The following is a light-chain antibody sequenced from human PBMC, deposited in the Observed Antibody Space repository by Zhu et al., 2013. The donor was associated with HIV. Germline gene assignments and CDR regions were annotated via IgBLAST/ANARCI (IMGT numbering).Light chain of an antibody. J-gene: IGKJ1*01. V-gene: IGKV2-24*01. CDR1: QSLVHSDGITY. CDR3: MQATQFPWT. CDR2: KLS. Sequence: EIVMTQTPLSSLVTLGQPASISCRSSQSLVHSDGITYLSWLHQRPGQPPRLLIYKLSNRFSGVPDRFSGGGAGTDFTLKISRVEAEDVGVYFCMQATQFPWTFGQGTKVEIK.